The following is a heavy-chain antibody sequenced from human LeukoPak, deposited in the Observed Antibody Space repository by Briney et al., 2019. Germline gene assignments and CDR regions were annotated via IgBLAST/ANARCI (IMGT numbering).Heavy chain of an antibody. D-gene: IGHD6-13*01. CDR1: GLTFSSYG. Sequence: PGRSLRLSCAASGLTFSSYGMHWVRQAPGKGLEWVAVISYDGSNKYYADSVKGRFTISRDNSKNTLYLQMNSLRAEDTAVYYCAKEQTPTRSSSWWTNDAFDIWGQGTMVTVSS. CDR2: ISYDGSNK. CDR3: AKEQTPTRSSSWWTNDAFDI. J-gene: IGHJ3*02. V-gene: IGHV3-30*18.